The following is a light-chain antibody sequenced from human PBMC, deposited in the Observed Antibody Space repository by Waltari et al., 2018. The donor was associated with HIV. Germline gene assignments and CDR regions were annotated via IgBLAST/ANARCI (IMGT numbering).Light chain of an antibody. CDR3: QQDGGSSWT. Sequence: ELVLTLFPGSLSMSPGQRALLSCRASQRVSSNDLAWYQQKPGQAHRLLIYGASRRTTGIPDRFSSSGSRTDFTLTISSQEPENFAVYYCQQDGGSSWTFGQGTKVEVK. CDR1: QRVSSND. J-gene: IGKJ1*01. V-gene: IGKV3-20*01. CDR2: GAS.